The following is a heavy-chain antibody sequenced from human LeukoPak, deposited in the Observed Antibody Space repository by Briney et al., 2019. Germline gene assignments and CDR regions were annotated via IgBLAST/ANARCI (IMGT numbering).Heavy chain of an antibody. CDR3: ARGGEHTHSDSAYIIVATIESPDY. D-gene: IGHD5-12*01. CDR1: GYTFTGYY. Sequence: GASVKASCKASGYTFTGYYMHWVRQAPGQGLEWMGWINPNSGGTNYAQKFQGRVTMTRDASISTAYMELSRLRSDDTAVYYCARGGEHTHSDSAYIIVATIESPDYWGQGTLVTVSS. V-gene: IGHV1-2*02. J-gene: IGHJ4*02. CDR2: INPNSGGT.